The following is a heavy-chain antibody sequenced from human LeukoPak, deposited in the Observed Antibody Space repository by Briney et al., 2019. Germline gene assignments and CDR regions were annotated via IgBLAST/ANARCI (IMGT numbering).Heavy chain of an antibody. D-gene: IGHD5-12*01. CDR1: GFTFSNYA. CDR3: AKSYNGYESKPDY. CDR2: ISAGGDDT. V-gene: IGHV3-23*01. Sequence: PGGSLRLSCAASGFTFSNYAVSWVRQAPGKGLEWVSAISAGGDDTYYADSVKGRFTISRDNSKITLYLQMNSLRAEDTAVYYCAKSYNGYESKPDYWGQGTLVTVSS. J-gene: IGHJ4*02.